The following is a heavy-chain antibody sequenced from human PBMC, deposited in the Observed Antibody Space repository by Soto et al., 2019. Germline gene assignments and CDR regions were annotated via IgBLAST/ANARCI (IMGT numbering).Heavy chain of an antibody. CDR3: AKDRGYSGYEEPFDY. Sequence: GGSLRLSCAASGFTFSSYAMSWVRQAPGKGLEWVSAISGSGGSTYYADSVKGRFTISRDNSKNTLYLQMNSLRAEDTAVYYCAKDRGYSGYEEPFDYWGQGTLVTVSS. CDR2: ISGSGGST. CDR1: GFTFSSYA. J-gene: IGHJ4*02. V-gene: IGHV3-23*01. D-gene: IGHD5-12*01.